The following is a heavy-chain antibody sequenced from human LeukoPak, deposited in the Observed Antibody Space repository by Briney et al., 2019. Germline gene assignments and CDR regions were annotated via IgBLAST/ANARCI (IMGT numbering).Heavy chain of an antibody. CDR2: ISWNSGSI. CDR3: AKGVYSTRYWYFDL. CDR1: GFTSDDYA. Sequence: GGSLRLSCAASGFTSDDYAMHWVRQAPGKGLEWVSGISWNSGSIGYADSVKGRFTISRDNAKNSLYLQMNSLRAEDTALYCCAKGVYSTRYWYFDLWGRGTLVTVSS. J-gene: IGHJ2*01. V-gene: IGHV3-9*02. D-gene: IGHD6-13*01.